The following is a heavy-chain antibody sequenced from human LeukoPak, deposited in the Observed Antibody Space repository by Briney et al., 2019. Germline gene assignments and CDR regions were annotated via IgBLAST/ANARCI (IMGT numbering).Heavy chain of an antibody. CDR1: GGSISSGGYY. CDR3: ARIEGGGDSSGYYRSGSDY. CDR2: IYYSGST. Sequence: SETLSLTCTVSGGSISSGGYYWSWIRQHPGKGLEWIGYIYYSGSTYYNPSLKSRVTISVDTSKNQFSLKLSSVTAADTAVYYCARIEGGGDSSGYYRSGSDYWGQGTLVTVSS. D-gene: IGHD3-22*01. J-gene: IGHJ4*02. V-gene: IGHV4-31*03.